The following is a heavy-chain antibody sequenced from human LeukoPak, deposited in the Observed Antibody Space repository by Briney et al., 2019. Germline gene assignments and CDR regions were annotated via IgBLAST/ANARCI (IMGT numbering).Heavy chain of an antibody. V-gene: IGHV1-46*01. CDR1: GYTFTSYY. J-gene: IGHJ6*02. D-gene: IGHD2-2*01. CDR2: INPSGGST. CDR3: ARSRRNYYGMDV. Sequence: GASVKVSCKASGYTFTSYYMHWVRQAPGQGLEWMGTINPSGGSTSYAQKFQGRVTMTRDTSTSTVYMELSSLRSEDTAVYYCARSRRNYYGMDVWGQGTTVTVSS.